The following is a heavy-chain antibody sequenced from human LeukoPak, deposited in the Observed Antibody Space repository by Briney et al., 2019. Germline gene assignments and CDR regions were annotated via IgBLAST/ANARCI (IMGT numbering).Heavy chain of an antibody. V-gene: IGHV3-74*01. CDR1: GFTFSSYW. J-gene: IGHJ4*02. Sequence: GGSLRLSCAASGFTFSSYWMQWVRQAPGKGLVWVSRINTDGNRTTYADSVKGRFIISRDNAKNSLYLQMNSLRAEDTAVYYCAREGMVRGVIALDYWGQGTLVTVSS. CDR3: AREGMVRGVIALDY. D-gene: IGHD3-10*01. CDR2: INTDGNRT.